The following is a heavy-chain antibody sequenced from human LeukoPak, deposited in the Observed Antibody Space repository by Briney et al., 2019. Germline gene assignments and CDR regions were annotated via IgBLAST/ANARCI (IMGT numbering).Heavy chain of an antibody. CDR1: GGSFSGYY. D-gene: IGHD3-3*01. Sequence: SETLSLTCAVYGGSFSGYYWSWIRQPPGKGLEWIGEINHSGSTNYNPSLKSRVTISVDTSKNQFSLKLSSVTAADTAAYYCARGFITIFGVDPFDYWGQGTLVTVSS. J-gene: IGHJ4*02. V-gene: IGHV4-34*01. CDR3: ARGFITIFGVDPFDY. CDR2: INHSGST.